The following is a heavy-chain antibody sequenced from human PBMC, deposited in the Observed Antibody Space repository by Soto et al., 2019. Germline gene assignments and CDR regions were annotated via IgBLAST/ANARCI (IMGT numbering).Heavy chain of an antibody. CDR3: AAVGYDFWSGYVVAGAFDI. Sequence: QMQLVQSGPEVKKPGTSVKVSCKASGFTFTSSAMQWVRQARGQRLEWIGWIVVGSGNTNYAQKFQERVTITRDMSTSTAYMELSSLRSEDTAVYYCAAVGYDFWSGYVVAGAFDIWGQGTMVTVSS. CDR2: IVVGSGNT. CDR1: GFTFTSSA. D-gene: IGHD3-3*01. J-gene: IGHJ3*02. V-gene: IGHV1-58*02.